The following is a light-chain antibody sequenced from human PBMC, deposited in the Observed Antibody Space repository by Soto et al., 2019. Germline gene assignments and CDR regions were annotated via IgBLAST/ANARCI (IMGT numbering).Light chain of an antibody. CDR2: SVS. CDR3: ISYTVSRSYV. CDR1: SSDIGAYDH. J-gene: IGLJ1*01. V-gene: IGLV2-14*01. Sequence: QSVLTQPASVSGSPGQSITISCSGTSSDIGAYDHVAWYQHFTGKSPKLMIYSVSNRPSGVSNRFSGSKSGNTASLTISGLQAEDEADYYCISYTVSRSYVFGSGTKVTVL.